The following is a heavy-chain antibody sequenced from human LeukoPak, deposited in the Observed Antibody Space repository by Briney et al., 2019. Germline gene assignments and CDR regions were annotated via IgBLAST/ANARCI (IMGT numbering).Heavy chain of an antibody. CDR1: GASMSNYY. Sequence: SETLSLTCNVSGASMSNYYWVWIRQPPGKGLEWVGSIYHSGTTYSGSTYYNPSLKSRVTISLDTSKNQFSLKLSSVTAADTAVYYCARGPVGGTTYNDGDAFDIWGQGTMVTVSS. CDR3: ARGPVGGTTYNDGDAFDI. V-gene: IGHV4-39*07. J-gene: IGHJ3*02. D-gene: IGHD1-7*01. CDR2: IYHSGTTYSGST.